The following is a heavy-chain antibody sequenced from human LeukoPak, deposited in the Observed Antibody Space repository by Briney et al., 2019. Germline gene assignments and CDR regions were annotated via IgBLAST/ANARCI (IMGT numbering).Heavy chain of an antibody. CDR2: IYYSGST. CDR3: ARGDSSSSYYYYYYMDV. V-gene: IGHV4-59*11. CDR1: GGSISSHY. D-gene: IGHD6-6*01. J-gene: IGHJ6*03. Sequence: SETLSLTCTVSGGSISSHYWSWIRQPPGKGLEWIGYIYYSGSTNYNPSLKSRVTISVDTSKNQFSLKLSSVTAADMAVYYCARGDSSSSYYYYYYMDVWGKGTTVTVSS.